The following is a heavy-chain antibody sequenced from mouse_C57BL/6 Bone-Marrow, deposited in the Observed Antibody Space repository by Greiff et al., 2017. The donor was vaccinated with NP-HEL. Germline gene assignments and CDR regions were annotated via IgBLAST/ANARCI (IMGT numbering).Heavy chain of an antibody. D-gene: IGHD2-3*01. CDR1: GYSITSDY. CDR2: ISYIGST. CDR3: ARWGGGYYSFDY. Sequence: EVKLMESGPGLAKPSQTLSLTCSVTGYSITSDYWNWIRKFPGNKLEYIGYISYIGSTYYNPSLKSRISITRYTSKNQYYLQLNSGTTEDTATYYCARWGGGYYSFDYWGQGTTLTVSS. J-gene: IGHJ2*01. V-gene: IGHV3-8*01.